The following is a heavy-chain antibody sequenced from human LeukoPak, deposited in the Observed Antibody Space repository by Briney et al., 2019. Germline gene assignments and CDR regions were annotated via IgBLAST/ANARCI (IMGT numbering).Heavy chain of an antibody. J-gene: IGHJ4*02. V-gene: IGHV3-30*18. Sequence: GGSLRLSCAASGFTFSSYGMHWVRQAPGKGLEWVAVISYDGSNKYYADSVKGRFTISRDNSKNTLYLQMNSLRAEDTAVYYCAEDRARYCSGGSCYSFDYWGQGTLVTVSS. CDR2: ISYDGSNK. CDR3: AEDRARYCSGGSCYSFDY. D-gene: IGHD2-15*01. CDR1: GFTFSSYG.